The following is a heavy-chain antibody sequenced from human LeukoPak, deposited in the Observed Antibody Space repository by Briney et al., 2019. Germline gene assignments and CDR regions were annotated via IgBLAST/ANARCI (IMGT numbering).Heavy chain of an antibody. CDR3: ARGAPGAAPPGDY. J-gene: IGHJ4*02. Sequence: ASVKVSCKASGYIFTSYGISWVRQAPGQGLEWMGRIIPILGIANYAQKFQGRVTITADKSTSTAYMELSSLRSEDTAVYYCARGAPGAAPPGDYWGQGTLVTVSS. D-gene: IGHD6-6*01. CDR2: IIPILGIA. CDR1: GYIFTSYG. V-gene: IGHV1-69*04.